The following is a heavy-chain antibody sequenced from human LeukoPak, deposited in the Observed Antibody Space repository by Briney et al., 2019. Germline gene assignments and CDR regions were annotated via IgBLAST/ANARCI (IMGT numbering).Heavy chain of an antibody. Sequence: GASVKVSCKATGYTFSKYDINWVRQASGQGLEWMGWMNPTSGNTGYAQNFQGRDNMTRDTSISSAFMELSSLRSDDTAIYYCARGRSVYDSSGSYDPGFDNWGQGTLVTVSS. CDR1: GYTFSKYD. CDR2: MNPTSGNT. V-gene: IGHV1-8*01. CDR3: ARGRSVYDSSGSYDPGFDN. D-gene: IGHD3-22*01. J-gene: IGHJ4*02.